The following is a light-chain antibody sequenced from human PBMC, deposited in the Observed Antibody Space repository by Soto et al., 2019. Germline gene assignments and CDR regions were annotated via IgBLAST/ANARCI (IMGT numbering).Light chain of an antibody. CDR2: ETS. CDR1: QSLSSR. J-gene: IGKJ2*01. Sequence: DIQMTQSPSSLSASVGDRVTITCRASQSLSSRLTWYQQKPGEAPKLLIYETSNLQSGVPSRFSGSGSDTDFTLTINSLQSEDFATYYCQQSLSPPYTFGQGTKLDIK. CDR3: QQSLSPPYT. V-gene: IGKV1-39*01.